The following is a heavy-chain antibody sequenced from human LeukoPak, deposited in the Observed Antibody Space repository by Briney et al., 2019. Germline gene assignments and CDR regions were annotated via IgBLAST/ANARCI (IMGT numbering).Heavy chain of an antibody. CDR2: INSDGSST. CDR3: ASLLHDSNVDY. Sequence: PGGSLRLSCAASGFTFSSYWMHWVRQAPGNGLVWVSRINSDGSSTSYADSVKGRFTISRDNAKNTLYLQMNSLRAEDTAVYYCASLLHDSNVDYWGQGTLVTVSS. J-gene: IGHJ4*02. CDR1: GFTFSSYW. V-gene: IGHV3-74*01. D-gene: IGHD3-22*01.